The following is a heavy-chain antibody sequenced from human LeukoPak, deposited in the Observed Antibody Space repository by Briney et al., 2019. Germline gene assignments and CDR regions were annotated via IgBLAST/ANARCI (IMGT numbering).Heavy chain of an antibody. CDR1: GGSISSYY. Sequence: SETLSLTCTVSGGSISSYYWSWIRQPPGKGLEWIGYIYYSGSTNYNPSLKSRVTISVDTSKNLFSLKLSSVTAADTAVYYCAREAAAAPADIWGQGTMVTVSS. CDR3: AREAAAAPADI. CDR2: IYYSGST. J-gene: IGHJ3*02. D-gene: IGHD6-13*01. V-gene: IGHV4-59*01.